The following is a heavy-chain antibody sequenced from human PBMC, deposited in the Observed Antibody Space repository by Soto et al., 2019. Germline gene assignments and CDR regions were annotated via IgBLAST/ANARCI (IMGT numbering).Heavy chain of an antibody. Sequence: QVQLVESGGGVVQPGRSLRLSCAASGFTFSSYAMHWVRQAPGKGLEWVAVISYDGSNKYYADSVKGRFTISRDNSKNTLYLQMNSLRAEDTAVYYCAWSIAVAGSLDYWGQGTLVTVSS. CDR3: AWSIAVAGSLDY. V-gene: IGHV3-30-3*01. J-gene: IGHJ4*02. CDR1: GFTFSSYA. D-gene: IGHD6-19*01. CDR2: ISYDGSNK.